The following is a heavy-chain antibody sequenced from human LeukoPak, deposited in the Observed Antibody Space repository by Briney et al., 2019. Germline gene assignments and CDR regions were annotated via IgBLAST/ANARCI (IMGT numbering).Heavy chain of an antibody. Sequence: PSETLSLTCTVSGGSISSYYWSWIRQPPGKGLEWIGYIYYSGSTNYNPSLKSRVTISVDTSKNQFSLKLSSVTAADTAVYYCARSYGSGSSPYMDVWGQGTTVTVSS. CDR1: GGSISSYY. V-gene: IGHV4-59*12. CDR2: IYYSGST. CDR3: ARSYGSGSSPYMDV. J-gene: IGHJ6*02. D-gene: IGHD3-10*01.